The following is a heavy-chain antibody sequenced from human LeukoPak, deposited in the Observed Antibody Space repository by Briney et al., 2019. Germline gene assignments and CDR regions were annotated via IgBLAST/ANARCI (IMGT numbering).Heavy chain of an antibody. CDR3: ARVGGITMIVVLITDAFDI. V-gene: IGHV4-38-2*02. CDR1: GYSISSGYQ. CDR2: INYSGST. J-gene: IGHJ3*02. Sequence: SETLSLTCSVSGYSISSGYQWGWIRQSPGKGLEWLGSINYSGSTYDNRSLKSRVTLSIDTSKNQFSLRLRSVTAADTAVYYCARVGGITMIVVLITDAFDIWGQGAMVTVSS. D-gene: IGHD3-22*01.